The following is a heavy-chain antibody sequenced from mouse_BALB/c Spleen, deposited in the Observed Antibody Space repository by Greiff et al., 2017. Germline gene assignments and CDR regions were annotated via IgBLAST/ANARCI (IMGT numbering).Heavy chain of an antibody. CDR3: NAQGYRYDD. V-gene: IGHV14-4*02. CDR2: IDPENGDT. D-gene: IGHD2-14*01. Sequence: VPLQPSGAELVRSGASVKLSCTASGFNIKDYYMHWVKQRPEQGLEWIGWIDPENGDTEYAPKFQGKATMTADTSSNTAYLQLSSLTSEDTAVYYCNAQGYRYDDWGQGTTRTVSA. J-gene: IGHJ2*01. CDR1: GFNIKDYY.